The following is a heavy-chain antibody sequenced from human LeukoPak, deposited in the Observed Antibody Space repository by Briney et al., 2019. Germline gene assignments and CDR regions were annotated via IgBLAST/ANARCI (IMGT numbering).Heavy chain of an antibody. Sequence: SETLSLTCTVSGGSFSSYYWSWIRQPAGKGLEWIGRIYTSGSTNYNPSLKSRVTMSVDTSKNQFSLKLTSVTAADTAVYYCASMDNWNAQVDYWVQGTLVTVSS. CDR2: IYTSGST. D-gene: IGHD1-20*01. V-gene: IGHV4-4*07. J-gene: IGHJ4*02. CDR3: ASMDNWNAQVDY. CDR1: GGSFSSYY.